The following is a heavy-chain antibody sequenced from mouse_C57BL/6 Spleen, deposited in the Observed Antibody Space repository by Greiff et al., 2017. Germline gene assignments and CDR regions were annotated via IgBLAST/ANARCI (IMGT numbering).Heavy chain of an antibody. D-gene: IGHD2-2*01. Sequence: QVQLQQSGPELVKPGASVKISCKASGYAFSSSWMNWVKQRPGKGLEWIGRIYPGDGDTNYNGKFKGKATLTADKSSSTAYMQLSSLTSEDSAVYFCARGRLRQGVYDAMDYWGQGTLVTVSA. CDR2: IYPGDGDT. J-gene: IGHJ4*01. V-gene: IGHV1-82*01. CDR1: GYAFSSSW. CDR3: ARGRLRQGVYDAMDY.